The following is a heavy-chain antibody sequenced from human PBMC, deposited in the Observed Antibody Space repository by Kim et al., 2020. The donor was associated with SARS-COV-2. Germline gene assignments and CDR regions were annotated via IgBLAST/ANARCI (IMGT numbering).Heavy chain of an antibody. J-gene: IGHJ4*02. D-gene: IGHD3-10*01. Sequence: SVKGRFTSSRDNSKNTLYLQMNSLRAEDTAVYYCAKDRKGITMVRGVINIWGQGTLVTVSS. CDR3: AKDRKGITMVRGVINI. V-gene: IGHV3-23*01.